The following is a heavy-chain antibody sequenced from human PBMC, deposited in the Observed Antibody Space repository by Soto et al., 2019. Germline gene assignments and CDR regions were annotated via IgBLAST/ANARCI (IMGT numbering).Heavy chain of an antibody. CDR3: AREGVYSSSSGIFDY. CDR2: INPNSGGT. CDR1: GYTFTGYY. J-gene: IGHJ4*02. V-gene: IGHV1-2*04. D-gene: IGHD6-6*01. Sequence: ASVKVSCKASGYTFTGYYMHWVRQAPGQGLERMRWINPNSGGTNYAQKFQGWVTMTRDTSISTAYMELSRLRSDDTAVYYCAREGVYSSSSGIFDYSGQGTLVTVSS.